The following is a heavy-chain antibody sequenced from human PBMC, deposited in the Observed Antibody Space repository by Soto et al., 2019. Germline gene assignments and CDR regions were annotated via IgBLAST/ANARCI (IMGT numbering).Heavy chain of an antibody. CDR3: AKESWFGDTAAPPGNYDY. CDR1: GFTFSSYA. V-gene: IGHV3-23*01. CDR2: VSGSGGST. Sequence: GRSLRLSCAASGFTFSSYAMRWVRQAPGKGLECGSAVSGSGGSTYYADSVKGRFTISRDNSKNPLYLQMNSLRAEDTAVYYCAKESWFGDTAAPPGNYDYWGQGTLVTVSS. D-gene: IGHD3-10*01. J-gene: IGHJ4*02.